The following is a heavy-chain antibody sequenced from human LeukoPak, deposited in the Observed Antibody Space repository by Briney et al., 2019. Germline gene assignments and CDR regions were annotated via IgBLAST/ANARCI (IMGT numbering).Heavy chain of an antibody. D-gene: IGHD4-17*01. J-gene: IGHJ4*02. V-gene: IGHV3-15*01. Sequence: GRSLRLSCAVSGFTFSNAWMSWVRQAPGKGLEWVGRTKSKPDGGTTDYAAPVKGRFTMSRDDSKNTLYLQMNSLKTEDTAVYYCTTGDYGDYGFYDYWGQGTLVTVSS. CDR2: TKSKPDGGTT. CDR3: TTGDYGDYGFYDY. CDR1: GFTFSNAW.